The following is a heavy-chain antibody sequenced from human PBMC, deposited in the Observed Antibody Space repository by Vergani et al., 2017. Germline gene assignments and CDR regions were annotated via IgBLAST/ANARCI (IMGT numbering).Heavy chain of an antibody. CDR2: ISSSSSYI. Sequence: EVQLVESEGGVVQPGRSLTLSCVASGFTFSSYSMNWVRQAPGKGLEWVSSISSSSSYIYYADSVKGRFTISRDNAKNSLYLQMNSLRAEDTAVYYCARSSIAARPWGFGFDYWGQGTLVTVSS. V-gene: IGHV3-21*02. CDR3: ARSSIAARPWGFGFDY. J-gene: IGHJ4*02. D-gene: IGHD6-6*01. CDR1: GFTFSSYS.